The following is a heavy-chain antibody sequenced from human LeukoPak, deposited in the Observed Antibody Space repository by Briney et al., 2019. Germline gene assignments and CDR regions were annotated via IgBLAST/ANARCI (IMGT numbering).Heavy chain of an antibody. D-gene: IGHD1-1*01. J-gene: IGHJ4*02. CDR1: GYSFTNYW. V-gene: IGHV5-51*01. Sequence: GESLKISCKASGYSFTNYWIGWVRQMRGKGLEWMGIIYPSDSDTTYRPSFQGLVIISADKFISTAHLQRTSLKASDTAMYYSTRRTWTLTPIDDWRQETLVGVSS. CDR3: TRRTWTLTPIDD. CDR2: IYPSDSDT.